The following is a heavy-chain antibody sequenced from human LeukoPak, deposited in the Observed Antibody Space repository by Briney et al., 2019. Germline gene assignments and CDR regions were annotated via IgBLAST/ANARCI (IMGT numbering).Heavy chain of an antibody. CDR3: ARGYCSSTSCYAFDY. CDR1: GGTFSSYA. J-gene: IGHJ4*02. V-gene: IGHV1-69*13. D-gene: IGHD2-2*01. CDR2: IIPIFGTA. Sequence: ASVKVSCKASGGTFSSYAISWVRQAPGQGLEWLGGIIPIFGTANYAQKFQGGVTITADESTSTAYMELSSLRSEDTAVYYCARGYCSSTSCYAFDYWGQGTLVTVSS.